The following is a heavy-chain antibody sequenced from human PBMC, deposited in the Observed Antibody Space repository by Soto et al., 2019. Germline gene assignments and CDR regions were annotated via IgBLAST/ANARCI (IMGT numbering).Heavy chain of an antibody. D-gene: IGHD6-19*01. CDR2: ISAYNGNT. CDR1: GYSFTNYG. CDR3: ARDRGVAPPVAGNTHYHYYMDV. J-gene: IGHJ6*03. Sequence: QDRLVQSGVEVKKPGASVRVSCKASGYSFTNYGITWVRQAPGQGFEWMGWISAYNGNTNYEQKFQGRATLTTDASTSTAYLELRSLRSDDTAVYYCARDRGVAPPVAGNTHYHYYMDVWGKGTTVTVSS. V-gene: IGHV1-18*01.